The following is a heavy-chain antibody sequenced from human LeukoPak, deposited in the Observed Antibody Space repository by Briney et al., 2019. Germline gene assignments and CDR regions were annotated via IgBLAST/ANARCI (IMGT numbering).Heavy chain of an antibody. CDR3: AKDRYGGNNYFDY. V-gene: IGHV3-30*02. CDR1: GFTFSSYG. D-gene: IGHD4-23*01. J-gene: IGHJ4*02. CDR2: IRYDGSNK. Sequence: PGGSLRLSCAASGFTFSSYGMHWVRQAPGKGLEWVAFIRYDGSNKYYAYSVKGRFTISRDNSKNTLYLQMNSLRAEDTAVYYCAKDRYGGNNYFDYWGQGTLVTVSS.